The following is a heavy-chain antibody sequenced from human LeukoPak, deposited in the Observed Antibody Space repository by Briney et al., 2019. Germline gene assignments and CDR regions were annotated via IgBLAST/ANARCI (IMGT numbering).Heavy chain of an antibody. CDR3: ARVTTGRFVWYYYYMDV. D-gene: IGHD4-17*01. V-gene: IGHV4-34*01. Sequence: SETLSLTCAVYGGSFSGYYWSWIRRPPGKGLEWIGEINHSGSTNYNLSLKSRVTISVDTSKNQFSLKLSSVTAADTAVYYCARVTTGRFVWYYYYMDVWGKGTTVTVSS. CDR1: GGSFSGYY. J-gene: IGHJ6*03. CDR2: INHSGST.